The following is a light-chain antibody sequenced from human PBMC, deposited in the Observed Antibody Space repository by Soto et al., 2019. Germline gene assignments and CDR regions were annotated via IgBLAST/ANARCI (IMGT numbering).Light chain of an antibody. J-gene: IGLJ1*01. CDR2: TTN. V-gene: IGLV1-44*01. CDR1: NSNIGSDI. Sequence: QSVLTQPPSASGTPGQRATISCCGSNSNIGSDIVNCYQLLPGAAPEVLINTTNQRPSGVPERFSGSKSGTSASLAISGLQSEDEANSSCATWDGGLSGPFVFGTGTK. CDR3: ATWDGGLSGPFV.